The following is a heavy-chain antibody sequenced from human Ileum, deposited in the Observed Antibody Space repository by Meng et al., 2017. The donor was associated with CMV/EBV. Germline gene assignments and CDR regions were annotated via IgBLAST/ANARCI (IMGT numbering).Heavy chain of an antibody. CDR3: ARECVGEGDWCHWDYWFDP. CDR1: GGSISGSVF. Sequence: QVSLEESGPSLLKPSGTLSLTCTVSGGSISGSVFWSWVRQSAGKRLEWIGRIDPSGSANYNPSLQGRITVSIDTSNNQFSLTLTSVTAADTAVYYCARECVGEGDWCHWDYWFDPWGQGTLVTVSS. J-gene: IGHJ5*02. D-gene: IGHD2-21*01. CDR2: IDPSGSA. V-gene: IGHV4-4*07.